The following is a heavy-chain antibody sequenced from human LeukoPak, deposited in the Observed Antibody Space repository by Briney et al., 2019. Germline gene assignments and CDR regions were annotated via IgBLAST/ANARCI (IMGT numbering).Heavy chain of an antibody. CDR2: ISSDSGAI. Sequence: GGSLRLSSAPSGFTSITYMRNWVPRAPGKGLEWLSYISSDSGAIYYADSVQGRFTISRDNAQKSLYLQMNSLRVEDTAVYYCVRELAYWGQGALVTVSS. CDR3: VRELAY. V-gene: IGHV3-48*01. CDR1: GFTSITYM. D-gene: IGHD1-1*01. J-gene: IGHJ4*02.